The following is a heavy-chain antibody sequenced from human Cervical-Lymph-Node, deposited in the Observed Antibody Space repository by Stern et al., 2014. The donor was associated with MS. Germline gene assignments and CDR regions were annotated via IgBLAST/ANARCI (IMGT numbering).Heavy chain of an antibody. CDR3: AGAASTTSSYNF. J-gene: IGHJ4*02. D-gene: IGHD3-10*01. V-gene: IGHV1-69*01. Sequence: QVQLVQSGAEVKKPGSSVKVSCQASGGSFINNVISWVRQAPGQGLEWMGGTIPIFGTPSYAQKFRGRVTITADASTPTASMEQSSLRSDATAFYFCAGAASTTSSYNFWGPGTLVTVSS. CDR1: GGSFINNV. CDR2: TIPIFGTP.